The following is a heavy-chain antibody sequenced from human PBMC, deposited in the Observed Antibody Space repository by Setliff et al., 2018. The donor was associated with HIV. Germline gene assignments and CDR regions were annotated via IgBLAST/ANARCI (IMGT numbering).Heavy chain of an antibody. D-gene: IGHD3-3*01. Sequence: LSLTCAVSGGSMSSFSFYWGWIRQPPGKGLAWIGGLHFSGNTYYNPSLKSRVTMSVDTSKRQFTLNLSSMSAADTAVYYCGLWTGYRGYYYYMDVWGKGTTVTVSS. CDR3: GLWTGYRGYYYYMDV. CDR1: GGSMSSFSFY. V-gene: IGHV4-39*01. J-gene: IGHJ6*03. CDR2: LHFSGNT.